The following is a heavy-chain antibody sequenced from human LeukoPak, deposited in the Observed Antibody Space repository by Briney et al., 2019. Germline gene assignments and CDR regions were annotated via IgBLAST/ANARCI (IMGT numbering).Heavy chain of an antibody. CDR1: GGAFSSYA. Sequence: GASVKVSCKASGGAFSSYAISWVRQAPGQGLEWMGGIIPIFGTANYAQKFQGRVTITADESTSTAYMELSSLRSEDTAVYYCARAAYDILTGYLFDYWGQGTLVTVSS. CDR2: IIPIFGTA. CDR3: ARAAYDILTGYLFDY. V-gene: IGHV1-69*13. J-gene: IGHJ4*02. D-gene: IGHD3-9*01.